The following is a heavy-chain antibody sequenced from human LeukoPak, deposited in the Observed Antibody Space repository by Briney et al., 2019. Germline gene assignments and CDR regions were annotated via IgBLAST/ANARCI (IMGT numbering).Heavy chain of an antibody. CDR1: GGSISSYY. V-gene: IGHV4-59*01. J-gene: IGHJ4*02. CDR3: ARRRGGYNYDY. Sequence: ASETLSLTCTVSGGSISSYYWSWIRQPPGKGLEWIGYIYYSGSTNYNPSLKSRVTISVDTSKNQFSLKLSSVTAADTAVYYCARRRGGYNYDYWGQGTLVTVSS. CDR2: IYYSGST. D-gene: IGHD5-24*01.